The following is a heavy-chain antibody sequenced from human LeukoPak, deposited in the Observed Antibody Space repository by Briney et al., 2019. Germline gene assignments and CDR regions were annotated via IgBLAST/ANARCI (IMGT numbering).Heavy chain of an antibody. CDR3: ARSEWELRTNFDY. J-gene: IGHJ4*02. D-gene: IGHD1-26*01. CDR2: IKQDGSEK. CDR1: GFTVSSNY. V-gene: IGHV3-7*01. Sequence: GGSLRLSCAASGFTVSSNYMTWVRQAPGKGLEWVANIKQDGSEKYYVDSVKGRFTISRDNAKNSLYLQMNSLRAEDTAVYYCARSEWELRTNFDYWGQGTLVTVSS.